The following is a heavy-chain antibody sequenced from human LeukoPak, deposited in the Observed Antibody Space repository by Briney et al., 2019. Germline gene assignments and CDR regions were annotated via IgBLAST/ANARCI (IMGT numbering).Heavy chain of an antibody. Sequence: ASVKVSCKASGGTFSSYAISWVRQAPGQGLEWMGGIIPIFGTANYAQKFQGRVTITADESTSTAYMELSSLRSEDTAVYYCARVGYCSSTSCLRRKYFQHWGQGTLVTVSS. CDR1: GGTFSSYA. D-gene: IGHD2-2*03. J-gene: IGHJ1*01. CDR3: ARVGYCSSTSCLRRKYFQH. V-gene: IGHV1-69*13. CDR2: IIPIFGTA.